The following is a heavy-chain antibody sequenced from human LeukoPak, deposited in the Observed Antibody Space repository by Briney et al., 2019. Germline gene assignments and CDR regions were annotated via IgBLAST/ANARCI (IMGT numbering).Heavy chain of an antibody. J-gene: IGHJ5*02. CDR3: ARGLYCGGDCYYNWFDP. V-gene: IGHV1-8*01. CDR2: MNPNSGNT. CDR1: GYTFTSYD. Sequence: GASVKVSCKASGYTFTSYDINWVRQATGQGLEWMGWMNPNSGNTGYAQKFQGRVTMTRNTSISTAYMELSSLRSEDTAVYYCARGLYCGGDCYYNWFDPWGQGTLVTVSS. D-gene: IGHD2-21*02.